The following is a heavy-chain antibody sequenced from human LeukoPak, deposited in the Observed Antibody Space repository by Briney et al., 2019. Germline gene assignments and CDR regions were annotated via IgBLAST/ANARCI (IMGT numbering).Heavy chain of an antibody. J-gene: IGHJ5*02. CDR1: GGTFSSYA. D-gene: IGHD6-19*01. V-gene: IGHV1-69*05. CDR3: TRDGQWLAGEINWFDP. Sequence: ASVNVSCKASGGTFSSYAISWVRQAPGQGLEWMGRIIPIFGTANYAQKFQGRVTITTDESTSTAYMELSSLRSEDTAVYYCTRDGQWLAGEINWFDPWGQGTLVTVSP. CDR2: IIPIFGTA.